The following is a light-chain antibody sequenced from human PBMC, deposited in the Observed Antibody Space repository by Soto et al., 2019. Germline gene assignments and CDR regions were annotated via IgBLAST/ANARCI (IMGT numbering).Light chain of an antibody. V-gene: IGKV3-11*01. Sequence: DSVLTQSPATLSLSPGERATLSCRASQSVSSYLAWYQQKPGQAPRLLIYDASNRATGIPARFSGSGSGTDFTLTISSLEPEDFAVYYCQQRSNFGQGTRLEIK. CDR1: QSVSSY. CDR3: QQRSN. CDR2: DAS. J-gene: IGKJ5*01.